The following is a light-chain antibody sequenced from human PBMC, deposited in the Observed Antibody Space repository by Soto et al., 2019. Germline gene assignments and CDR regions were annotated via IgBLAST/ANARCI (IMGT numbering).Light chain of an antibody. Sequence: QLVLTQPPSVSGAPGQRVTISCTGTTSNIGAGYEVHWYQQFPGTAPHLLISNNANRPSGVPDRFSGSRSGTSASLAITGLQSEDEADYYCQSFDSSLTGPILGGGTKLTVL. CDR3: QSFDSSLTGPI. V-gene: IGLV1-40*01. J-gene: IGLJ2*01. CDR1: TSNIGAGYE. CDR2: NNA.